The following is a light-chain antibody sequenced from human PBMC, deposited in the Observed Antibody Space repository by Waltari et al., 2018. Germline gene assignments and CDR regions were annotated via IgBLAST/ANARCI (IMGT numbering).Light chain of an antibody. J-gene: IGKJ2*01. CDR2: DIS. Sequence: EIVLTQSPATLSFFPGERVTLSCRAIQSVSRYMAWYQQKPGQAPRLLIYDISNRATGIPARFSGSGSGSDFTLTISSLEPEDFAVYYCHQHNNWPYTFGQGTKLEI. CDR1: QSVSRY. CDR3: HQHNNWPYT. V-gene: IGKV3-11*01.